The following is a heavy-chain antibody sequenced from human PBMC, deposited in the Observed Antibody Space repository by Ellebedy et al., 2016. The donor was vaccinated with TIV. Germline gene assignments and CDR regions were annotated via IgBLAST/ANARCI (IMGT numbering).Heavy chain of an antibody. J-gene: IGHJ3*02. D-gene: IGHD4-23*01. V-gene: IGHV3-30*03. CDR2: ISDDGTEK. Sequence: PGGSLRLSCAASGFTLRTYGTHWVRQAPGKGPGWVAFISDDGTEKYYADSVKGRFTISRDNSKNTLSLQMNSLRAEYTAVYYCARDPVGVGPAFDIWGQGTIVTVSS. CDR1: GFTLRTYG. CDR3: ARDPVGVGPAFDI.